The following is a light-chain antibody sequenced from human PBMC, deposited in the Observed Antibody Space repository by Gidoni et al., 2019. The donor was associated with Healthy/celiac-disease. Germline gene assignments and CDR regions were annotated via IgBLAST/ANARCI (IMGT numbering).Light chain of an antibody. CDR2: GAS. CDR1: QSVSSSY. CDR3: QQYGSSPRYT. J-gene: IGKJ2*01. V-gene: IGKV3-20*01. Sequence: EIVLTQSPGTLSLSPGERATLSCRASQSVSSSYLAWYQQKPGQAPRLLIYGASSRATGIPDRFSGSGSVTDFTLTISRLEPEDFAVYYSQQYGSSPRYTFGQGTKLEIK.